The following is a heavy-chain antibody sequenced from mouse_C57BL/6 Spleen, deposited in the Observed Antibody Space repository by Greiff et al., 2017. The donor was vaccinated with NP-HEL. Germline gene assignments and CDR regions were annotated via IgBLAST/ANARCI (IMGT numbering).Heavy chain of an antibody. V-gene: IGHV1-52*01. Sequence: VQLQQSGAELVRPGSSVKLSCKASGYTFTSYWMHWVKQRPIQGLEWIGNIDPSDSETHYNQKFKDKATLTVDKSSSTAYMQLSSLTSEDSAVYYCARSVTTVEEYFDYWGQGTTLTVSS. CDR2: IDPSDSET. CDR3: ARSVTTVEEYFDY. CDR1: GYTFTSYW. J-gene: IGHJ2*01. D-gene: IGHD1-1*01.